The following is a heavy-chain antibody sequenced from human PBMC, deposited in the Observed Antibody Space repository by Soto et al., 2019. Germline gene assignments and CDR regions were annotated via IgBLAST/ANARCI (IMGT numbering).Heavy chain of an antibody. CDR3: ARGGDSAYCGGDCYSLGDYFDC. CDR2: ISYDGSNK. J-gene: IGHJ4*02. CDR1: GFTFSSYA. V-gene: IGHV3-30-3*01. Sequence: QVQLVESGGGVVQPGRSLRLSCAASGFTFSSYAMHWVRQAPGKGLEWVAVISYDGSNKYYADSVKGRFTISRDNSKNTLYLQMNSLRAEDTAVYYCARGGDSAYCGGDCYSLGDYFDCWGQGTLVTVSS. D-gene: IGHD2-21*02.